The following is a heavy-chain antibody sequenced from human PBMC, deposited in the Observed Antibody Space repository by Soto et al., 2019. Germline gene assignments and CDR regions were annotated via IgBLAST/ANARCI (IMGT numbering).Heavy chain of an antibody. CDR1: GYTFTSYY. D-gene: IGHD3-10*01. CDR3: ARENSSPWFGELLYYFDY. CDR2: INPSGGNT. Sequence: DSVKVSCTASGYTFTSYYMHWVRQAPGQGLEWMGIINPSGGNTNYAQKLQGRVTMTTDTSTSTAYMELRSLRSDDTAVYYCARENSSPWFGELLYYFDYWGQGTLVTVSS. J-gene: IGHJ4*02. V-gene: IGHV1-46*01.